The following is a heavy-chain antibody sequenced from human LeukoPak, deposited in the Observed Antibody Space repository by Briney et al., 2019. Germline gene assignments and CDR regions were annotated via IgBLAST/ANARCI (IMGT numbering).Heavy chain of an antibody. D-gene: IGHD6-19*01. CDR3: ARVGISSGWYGDFDY. Sequence: GGSLRLSCAASGFTFSSYAMHWVRQAPGKGLEWVAVISYDGSNKYYADSVKGRFTISRDNSKNTLYLQMNSLRAEDAAVYYCARVGISSGWYGDFDYWGQGTLVTVSS. V-gene: IGHV3-30*04. CDR1: GFTFSSYA. CDR2: ISYDGSNK. J-gene: IGHJ4*02.